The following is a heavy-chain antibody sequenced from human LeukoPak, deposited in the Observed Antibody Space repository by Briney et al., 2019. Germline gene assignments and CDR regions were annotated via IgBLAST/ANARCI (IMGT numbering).Heavy chain of an antibody. CDR2: ISPYSATT. Sequence: ASVKVSCKASGYTFSNYGISWVRQAPGQGLEWMGWISPYSATTNYAKKFQGRVTMTTDTSTSTAHMELRSLRSDDTAVYYCARNGLGGWYFELWGRGTLVTVSS. J-gene: IGHJ2*01. CDR3: ARNGLGGWYFEL. CDR1: GYTFSNYG. D-gene: IGHD2-8*01. V-gene: IGHV1-18*01.